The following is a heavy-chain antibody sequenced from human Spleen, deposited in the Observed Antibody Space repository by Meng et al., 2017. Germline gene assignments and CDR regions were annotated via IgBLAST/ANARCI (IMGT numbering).Heavy chain of an antibody. CDR2: IYYSGST. CDR1: GGSISSYY. CDR3: ARYTSSGNDF. V-gene: IGHV4-59*08. Sequence: GSLRLSCTVSGGSISSYYWSWIRQPPGKGLEWIGYIYYSGSTNYNPSLKSRVTISVDTSKNQFSLKLNSVTAADTAVYYCARYTSSGNDFWGHGTLVTVSS. J-gene: IGHJ5*01. D-gene: IGHD6-13*01.